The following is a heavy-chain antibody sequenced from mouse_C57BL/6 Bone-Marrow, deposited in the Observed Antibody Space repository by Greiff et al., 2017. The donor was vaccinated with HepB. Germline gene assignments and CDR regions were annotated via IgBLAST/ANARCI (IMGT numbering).Heavy chain of an antibody. CDR3: ARWGLGAWFAY. V-gene: IGHV1-55*01. D-gene: IGHD2-4*01. J-gene: IGHJ3*01. Sequence: VKLQQPGAELVKPGASVKMSCKASGYTFTSYWITWVKQRPGQGLEWIGDIYPGSGSTNYNEKLKSKATLTVDTSSSTAYMQLSSLTSEDSAVYYCARWGLGAWFAYWGQGTLVTVSA. CDR1: GYTFTSYW. CDR2: IYPGSGST.